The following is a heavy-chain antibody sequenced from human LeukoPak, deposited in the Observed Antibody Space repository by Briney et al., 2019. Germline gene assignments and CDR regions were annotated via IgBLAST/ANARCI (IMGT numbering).Heavy chain of an antibody. CDR2: IRSKAYGGTT. D-gene: IGHD3-10*01. Sequence: GGSLRLSCTASGFTFGDYAMSWIRQAPGKGLEWVGFIRSKAYGGTTEYAASVKGRFTISRDDSKSIAYLQMNSLNTEDTAVYYCTRRWYYSEPDDYWGQGTLVTVSS. J-gene: IGHJ4*02. CDR3: TRRWYYSEPDDY. CDR1: GFTFGDYA. V-gene: IGHV3-49*03.